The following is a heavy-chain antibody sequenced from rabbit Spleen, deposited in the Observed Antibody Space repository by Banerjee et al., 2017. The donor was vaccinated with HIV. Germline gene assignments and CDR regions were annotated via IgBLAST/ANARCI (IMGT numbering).Heavy chain of an antibody. CDR3: ARGAWSTDCMNL. V-gene: IGHV1S45*01. J-gene: IGHJ4*01. CDR2: INASTGNP. Sequence: QEQLVESGGGLVKPEGSLTLTCKASGFSFSDRDVMCWVRQAPGKGLEWIACINASTGNPVYATWASGRFTISRTSSTTVTLRMTSLTAADRATYCCARGAWSTDCMNLWGPGTLVTVS. CDR1: GFSFSDRDV. D-gene: IGHD7-1*01.